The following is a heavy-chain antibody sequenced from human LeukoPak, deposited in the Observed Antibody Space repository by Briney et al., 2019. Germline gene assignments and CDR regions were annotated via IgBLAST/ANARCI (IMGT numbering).Heavy chain of an antibody. CDR1: GFNTNNYA. J-gene: IGHJ1*01. CDR3: AKAQIRTYSSFPFQH. V-gene: IGHV3-23*01. Sequence: GGSLRLSCEASGFNTNNYAISWVRQAPGKGLEWVSAINGGGDRTYYADSVKGRFTISRDNSKNTLYLQMNSLRAEDTAVYYCAKAQIRTYSSFPFQHWGQGTLVTVSS. CDR2: INGGGDRT. D-gene: IGHD6-19*01.